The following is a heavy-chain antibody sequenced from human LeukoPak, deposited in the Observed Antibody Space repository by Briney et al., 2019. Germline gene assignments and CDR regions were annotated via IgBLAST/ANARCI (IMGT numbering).Heavy chain of an antibody. CDR2: IYPGDSDT. CDR3: ARRRYCSSTSCYRGWYFDY. D-gene: IGHD2-2*02. J-gene: IGHJ4*02. V-gene: IGHV5-51*01. CDR1: GYSFTSYW. Sequence: GESLKISCKGSGYSFTSYWIGWVRQMPGKGLEWMGIIYPGDSDTRYSPSFQGLVTISADKSISTAYLQWSSLKASDTAMYYCARRRYCSSTSCYRGWYFDYWGQGTLVTVSS.